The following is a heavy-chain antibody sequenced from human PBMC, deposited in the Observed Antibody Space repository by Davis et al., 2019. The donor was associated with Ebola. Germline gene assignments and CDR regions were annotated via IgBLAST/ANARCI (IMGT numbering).Heavy chain of an antibody. CDR2: IWYDGSNK. J-gene: IGHJ3*02. CDR3: ARLAADDAFDI. CDR1: GFTFSSYG. D-gene: IGHD6-13*01. Sequence: GESLKISCAASGFTFSSYGMHWVRQAPGKGLEWVAVIWYDGSNKYYADSVKGRFTISRDNSKNTLYLQMNSLRAEDTAVYYCARLAADDAFDIWGQGTMVTVSS. V-gene: IGHV3-33*01.